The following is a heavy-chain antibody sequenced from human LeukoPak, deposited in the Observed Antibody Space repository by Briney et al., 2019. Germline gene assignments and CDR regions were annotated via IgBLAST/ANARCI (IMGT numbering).Heavy chain of an antibody. CDR1: GSIVSSNY. V-gene: IGHV3-53*01. Sequence: GGSLRLSCVASGSIVSSNYINWVRQAPGKGLEWISILYSGGTAFCADSVKGRFTISRDNSKNTLYLQMNNLRADDTAMYYCARGRQCDYWGQGTLVTVSS. J-gene: IGHJ4*02. D-gene: IGHD4-11*01. CDR3: ARGRQCDY. CDR2: LYSGGTA.